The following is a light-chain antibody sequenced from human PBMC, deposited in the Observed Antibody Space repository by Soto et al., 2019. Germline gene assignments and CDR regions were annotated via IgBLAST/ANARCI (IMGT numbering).Light chain of an antibody. CDR2: GAS. CDR1: QSVDSN. V-gene: IGKV3-15*01. CDR3: QQYNNWWT. J-gene: IGKJ1*01. Sequence: EIVMTQSPATLSVSPGERATLSCRASQSVDSNLAWYQQKPGQAPRLLIYGASTRATGISARFSGSGSGTEFTLTISSLQSEDFGVYYCQQYNNWWTFGQGTKVDIK.